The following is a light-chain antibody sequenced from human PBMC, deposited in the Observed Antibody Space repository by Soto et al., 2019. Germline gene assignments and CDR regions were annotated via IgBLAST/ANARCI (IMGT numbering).Light chain of an antibody. CDR3: QLRYGFPLT. J-gene: IGKJ4*01. Sequence: IQLTQSPSSLSATVGDRVTISGRASQDISRALAWYQQKPGKAPNLLIYPASNLQCGVPSRFSGSGSGTDFTATINGLQPEDFATYWCQLRYGFPLTFGGGSKVEIK. CDR2: PAS. V-gene: IGKV1-9*01. CDR1: QDISRA.